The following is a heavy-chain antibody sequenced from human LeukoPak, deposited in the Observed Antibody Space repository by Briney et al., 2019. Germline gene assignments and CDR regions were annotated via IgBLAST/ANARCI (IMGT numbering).Heavy chain of an antibody. Sequence: GGSLRLSCAASGFTFSSYAMSWVRQAPGKGLEWVTAISGSGGSTYYADSVKGRFTISRDNSKNTLYLQMNSLRAEDTAVYYCAKFCDSDVCYFDYWGQGTLVTVSS. J-gene: IGHJ4*02. V-gene: IGHV3-23*01. CDR1: GFTFSSYA. CDR2: ISGSGGST. CDR3: AKFCDSDVCYFDY. D-gene: IGHD2-21*02.